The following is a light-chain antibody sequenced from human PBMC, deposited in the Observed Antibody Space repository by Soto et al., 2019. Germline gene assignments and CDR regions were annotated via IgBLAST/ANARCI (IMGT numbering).Light chain of an antibody. J-gene: IGKJ1*01. V-gene: IGKV3-20*01. CDR2: GAS. CDR1: QSVSNNY. CDR3: QQYGTSPPT. Sequence: EIVLTQSPGTLSLSTGERATLSCRASQSVSNNYLAWYQQKPGQAPRLLIHGASSRATGIPDRVSGSGSGTDFTLTISRLEPEDFAVYYCQQYGTSPPTFGQGTKVDIK.